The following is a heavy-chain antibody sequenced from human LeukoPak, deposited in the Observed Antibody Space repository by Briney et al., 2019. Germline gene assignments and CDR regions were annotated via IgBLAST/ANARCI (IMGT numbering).Heavy chain of an antibody. D-gene: IGHD6-19*01. J-gene: IGHJ4*02. V-gene: IGHV3-23*01. CDR3: AREYGTGWYYFDY. CDR2: IGGSGSGA. Sequence: GGSLRLSCAASGFAFNSYIMSWVRQAPGEGLEWVSSIGGSGSGAYYSDSVRGRFTISRDNSKNMLYLQMNSLRAEDTAVYYCAREYGTGWYYFDYWGQGTLVTVSS. CDR1: GFAFNSYI.